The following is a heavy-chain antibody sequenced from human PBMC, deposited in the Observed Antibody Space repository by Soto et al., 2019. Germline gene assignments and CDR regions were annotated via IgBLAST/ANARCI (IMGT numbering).Heavy chain of an antibody. CDR1: GGSISSGCYS. V-gene: IGHV4-30-2*05. J-gene: IGHJ6*02. CDR2: IYHSGST. D-gene: IGHD3-10*01. CDR3: ARSTITMVRGVIIKSVYYYYGMDV. Sequence: TLYLTTALSGGSISSGCYSWSWIPPPPEKGLAWIGYIYHSGSTYYNPSLKSRVTISVDTSKNQFSLKLSSVTAADTAVYYCARSTITMVRGVIIKSVYYYYGMDVWGQGTTVS.